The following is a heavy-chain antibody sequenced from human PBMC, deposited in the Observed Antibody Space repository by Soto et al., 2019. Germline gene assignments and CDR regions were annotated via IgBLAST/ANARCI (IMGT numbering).Heavy chain of an antibody. J-gene: IGHJ6*02. D-gene: IGHD2-2*02. Sequence: GASVKVSCKASGGTFSSYAISWVRQAPGQGLEWMGGIIPIFGTANYAQKFQGRVTITADESTSTAYMELSSLRSEDTAVYYCARVRAAIAPSYYYYGMDVWGQGTTVTVYS. CDR1: GGTFSSYA. CDR3: ARVRAAIAPSYYYYGMDV. V-gene: IGHV1-69*13. CDR2: IIPIFGTA.